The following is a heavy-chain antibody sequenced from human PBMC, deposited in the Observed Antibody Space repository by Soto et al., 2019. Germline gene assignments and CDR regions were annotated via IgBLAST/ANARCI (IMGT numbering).Heavy chain of an antibody. V-gene: IGHV3-30*03. CDR1: GFPFSNYG. CDR3: ARDVRDYYYGMDV. Sequence: GGSLRLSCAASGFPFSNYGMHWVRQAPGKGLEWMAVISFDGHDQDYADSVKGRFTISRDNAKNSLYLQMNSLRDEDTAVYYCARDVRDYYYGMDVWGQGTTVTVSS. J-gene: IGHJ6*02. CDR2: ISFDGHDQ.